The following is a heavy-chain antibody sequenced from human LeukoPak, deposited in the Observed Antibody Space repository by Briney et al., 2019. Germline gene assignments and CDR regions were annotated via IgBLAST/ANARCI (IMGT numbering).Heavy chain of an antibody. CDR2: IIPIFGTA. V-gene: IGHV1-69*13. D-gene: IGHD3-10*01. CDR1: GGTFSSYT. CDR3: ARGGYYGSGRHYYFDY. J-gene: IGHJ4*02. Sequence: SVQFSCKASGGTFSSYTISWVRPAPGQGLEWMGGIIPIFGTANYAQKFQGRVTITADESTSTAYMELSSLRSEDTAVYYCARGGYYGSGRHYYFDYWGQGTLVPVSS.